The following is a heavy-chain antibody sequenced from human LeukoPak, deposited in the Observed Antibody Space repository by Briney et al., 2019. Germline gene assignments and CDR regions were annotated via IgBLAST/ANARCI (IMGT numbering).Heavy chain of an antibody. CDR2: IYYSGST. Sequence: SETLSLTCSVSGGSISGYYWSWVRQPPGKGLECIGYIYYSGSTNYNPSLKSRVTISVDTSKNQFSLKLSSVTAADTAVYYCARGGGSTGDAFDIWGQGTMVTVSS. CDR1: GGSISGYY. V-gene: IGHV4-59*08. D-gene: IGHD3-16*01. J-gene: IGHJ3*02. CDR3: ARGGGSTGDAFDI.